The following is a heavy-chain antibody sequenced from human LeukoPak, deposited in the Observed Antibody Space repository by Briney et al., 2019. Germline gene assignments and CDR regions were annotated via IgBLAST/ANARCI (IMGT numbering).Heavy chain of an antibody. CDR3: ARDCRRGGAAGCFDY. V-gene: IGHV3-21*01. J-gene: IGHJ4*02. CDR1: GFTFSSYS. Sequence: PGGSLRLSCAASGFTFSSYSMNWVRQAPGKGLEWVSSITPSSNYRYYADSVKSRFTVSSDNAKNSLYLQMNSLRADDTAVYYCARDCRRGGAAGCFDYWGQGTLVTVSS. CDR2: ITPSSNYR. D-gene: IGHD6-13*01.